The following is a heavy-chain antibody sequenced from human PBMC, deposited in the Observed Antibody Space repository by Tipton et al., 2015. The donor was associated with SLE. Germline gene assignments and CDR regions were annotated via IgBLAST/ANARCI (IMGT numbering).Heavy chain of an antibody. J-gene: IGHJ4*02. D-gene: IGHD1-26*01. CDR3: ARQVPTTDFDY. V-gene: IGHV5-51*03. Sequence: QLVQSGPEVKKPGGSLKISCKASGYTFISLWIGWVRQMPGKGLEWMGIIYPADSDTRYSPSFQGRVTISADKSIDTAYLQWSSLKASDTAMYYCARQVPTTDFDYWGQGTLVTVSS. CDR1: GYTFISLW. CDR2: IYPADSDT.